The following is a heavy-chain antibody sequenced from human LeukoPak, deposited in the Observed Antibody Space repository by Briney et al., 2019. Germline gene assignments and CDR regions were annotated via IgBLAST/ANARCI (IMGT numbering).Heavy chain of an antibody. CDR2: ISSSGSTI. V-gene: IGHV3-11*04. CDR3: ARDRGQDTGSWPAGYFDL. CDR1: GFTFSDYY. Sequence: PGGSLRLSCAASGFTFSDYYMSLIRQSPGKGLDWDSYISSSGSTIYYADSVKGRCTISRDNAKNSLYLQMNSLRAEDTAVYYCARDRGQDTGSWPAGYFDLWGRGTLVTVSS. D-gene: IGHD6-13*01. J-gene: IGHJ2*01.